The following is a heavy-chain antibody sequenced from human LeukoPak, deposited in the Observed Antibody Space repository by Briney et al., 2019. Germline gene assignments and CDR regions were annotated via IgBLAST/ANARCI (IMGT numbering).Heavy chain of an antibody. CDR1: GFAFDDYA. Sequence: GGSLRLSCAASGFAFDDYAMHWVRQAPGKGLEWVSGISWNSGNIGYADSVKGRFTISRDNAKNSLYLQMNSLRAEDTALYYCAKDLAAAATAGFDYWGQGTLVPSPQ. CDR3: AKDLAAAATAGFDY. CDR2: ISWNSGNI. J-gene: IGHJ4*02. D-gene: IGHD6-13*01. V-gene: IGHV3-9*01.